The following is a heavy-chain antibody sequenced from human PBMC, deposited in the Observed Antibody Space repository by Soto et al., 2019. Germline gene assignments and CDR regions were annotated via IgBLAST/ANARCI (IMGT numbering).Heavy chain of an antibody. J-gene: IGHJ4*02. V-gene: IGHV3-74*01. CDR3: ACWGHIVPVAPSDFDR. CDR2: ISPDGSDV. D-gene: IGHD2-8*02. CDR1: GFPFTNYW. Sequence: QVVESGGGLVPPGGSLRLSCAASGFPFTNYWMNWVRQTPGKGLMWVSRISPDGSDVGYEDSVEGRFTVSRDNAKNTLYLQMHSLRAEETAMYYCACWGHIVPVAPSDFDRWGQGTLVTVSS.